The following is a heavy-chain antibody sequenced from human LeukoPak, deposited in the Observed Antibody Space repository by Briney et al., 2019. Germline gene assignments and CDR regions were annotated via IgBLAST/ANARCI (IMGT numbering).Heavy chain of an antibody. Sequence: ASVKVSCKASGYTFTAYYMHWVRQAPGQGLEWMGWINPNSGGTNYAQKFQGRVTMTRDTSISTAYMELSRLRSDDTAVYYCARDLGYCSSTSCYAGRGVYYYHMDVWGKGTTVTVSS. V-gene: IGHV1-2*02. CDR3: ARDLGYCSSTSCYAGRGVYYYHMDV. J-gene: IGHJ6*03. D-gene: IGHD2-2*01. CDR2: INPNSGGT. CDR1: GYTFTAYY.